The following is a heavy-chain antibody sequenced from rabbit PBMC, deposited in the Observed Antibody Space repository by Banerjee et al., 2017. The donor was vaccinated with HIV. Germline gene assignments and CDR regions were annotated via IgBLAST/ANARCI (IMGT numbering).Heavy chain of an antibody. D-gene: IGHD6-1*01. CDR3: ARDLAYGYTGYAYANFNL. CDR1: GFSFSSSYW. Sequence: QEQLEESGGDLVKPEGSLTLTCTASGFSFSSSYWICWVRQAPGKGLEWIACIVSGSSGNTVYASWVNGRFTISRSTSLNTVTLQMTSLTAADTATYFCARDLAYGYTGYAYANFNLWGPGTLVTDS. CDR2: IVSGSSGNT. J-gene: IGHJ4*01. V-gene: IGHV1S45*01.